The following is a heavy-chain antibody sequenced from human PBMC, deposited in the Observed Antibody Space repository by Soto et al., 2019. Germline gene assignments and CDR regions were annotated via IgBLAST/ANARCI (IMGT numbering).Heavy chain of an antibody. V-gene: IGHV4-4*02. J-gene: IGHJ4*02. CDR2: AYHSGST. Sequence: QLQLQESGPGLVRPSGTLSLTCAVSGGFTSTNNWWSWVRQPPGKGLGWIGDAYHSGSTEYNPSLNSRVSISVDKSKNKLSLKLTSATAADTAVYYCARSPPSSYYGGSGTFDYWGQGTLVTVSS. CDR3: ARSPPSSYYGGSGTFDY. D-gene: IGHD3-10*01. CDR1: GGFTSTNNW.